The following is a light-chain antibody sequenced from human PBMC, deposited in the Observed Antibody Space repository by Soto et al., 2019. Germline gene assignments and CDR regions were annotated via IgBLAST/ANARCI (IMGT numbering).Light chain of an antibody. J-gene: IGKJ5*01. CDR1: KNINTW. CDR3: QQSYSIPIT. Sequence: DIQMTQSPSTLSASVGDRVTITSRASKNINTWVAWYQQKPGKAPSLLIYAASSLQSGVPSRFTGSGSGTDFTLTISCLQPEDFATYYCQQSYSIPITFGQGTRLEIK. CDR2: AAS. V-gene: IGKV1-39*01.